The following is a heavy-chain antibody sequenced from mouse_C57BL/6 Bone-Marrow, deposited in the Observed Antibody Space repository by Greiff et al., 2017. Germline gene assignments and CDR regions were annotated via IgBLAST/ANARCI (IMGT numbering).Heavy chain of an antibody. V-gene: IGHV5-4*01. CDR1: GFTFSSYA. Sequence: EVMLVESGGGLVKPGGSLKLSCAASGFTFSSYAMSWVRQTPEKRLEWVATISDGGSYTYYPDNVKGRFTISRDNAKNNLYLQMSHLKSEDTAMYYCARDLDYYGSSYWYFDVWGTGTTVTVSS. CDR2: ISDGGSYT. CDR3: ARDLDYYGSSYWYFDV. J-gene: IGHJ1*03. D-gene: IGHD1-1*01.